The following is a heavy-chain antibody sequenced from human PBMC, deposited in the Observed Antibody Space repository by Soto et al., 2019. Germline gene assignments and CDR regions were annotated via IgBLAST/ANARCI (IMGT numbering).Heavy chain of an antibody. V-gene: IGHV3-23*01. CDR1: GFTFSSYA. J-gene: IGHJ4*02. Sequence: GGSLRLSCAASGFTFSSYAMSWVRQAPGKGLEWVSAISGSGGTTYYADSVKGRFTISRDNSKNTMYLQMNNLRAEDTAVYYCAKTGYCSGGRCPGDYWGPGTLVTVS. D-gene: IGHD2-15*01. CDR3: AKTGYCSGGRCPGDY. CDR2: ISGSGGTT.